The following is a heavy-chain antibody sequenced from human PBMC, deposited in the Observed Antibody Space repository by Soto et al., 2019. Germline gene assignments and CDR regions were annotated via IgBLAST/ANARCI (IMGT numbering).Heavy chain of an antibody. CDR2: IYYSGSS. Sequence: QVQLQESGPGLVKPSETLSLTCTVSGGSISSYYWSWIRQPPGKGLEWIGYIYYSGSSDHNPSLKSRVTISVDTSKNQLSLKLSSVTAADTAVYYCRAAVPGRETIDFWGQGALVTVSS. CDR3: RAAVPGRETIDF. D-gene: IGHD6-19*01. V-gene: IGHV4-59*01. J-gene: IGHJ4*02. CDR1: GGSISSYY.